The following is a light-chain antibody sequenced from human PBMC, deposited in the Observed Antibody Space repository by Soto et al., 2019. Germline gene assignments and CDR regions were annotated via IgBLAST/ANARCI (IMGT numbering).Light chain of an antibody. J-gene: IGLJ2*01. CDR3: QTWGSGIPVV. CDR1: GGHSSYA. Sequence: QLVLTQSPSASASLGASVKLTCTLSGGHSSYAIAWHQQQLGKGPRYLMKLDSDGSHNTGDGIPDRFSGSSSGAERYLTISSLQSEDEADYYCQTWGSGIPVVFGGGTKLTVL. CDR2: LDSDGSH. V-gene: IGLV4-69*01.